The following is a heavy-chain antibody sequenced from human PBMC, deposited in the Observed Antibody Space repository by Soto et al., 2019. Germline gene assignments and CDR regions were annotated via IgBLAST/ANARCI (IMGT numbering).Heavy chain of an antibody. CDR1: GYSFTSYD. V-gene: IGHV1-8*01. Sequence: ASVKVSCKASGYSFTSYDINWVRQATGQGLEWMGWMDPKTGNTDYGQKFQGRVTMTRNTSISTAYMELSSLTSEDTAVYYCARGRGWRDYWGQGTLVTVSS. CDR3: ARGRGWRDY. D-gene: IGHD6-19*01. J-gene: IGHJ4*02. CDR2: MDPKTGNT.